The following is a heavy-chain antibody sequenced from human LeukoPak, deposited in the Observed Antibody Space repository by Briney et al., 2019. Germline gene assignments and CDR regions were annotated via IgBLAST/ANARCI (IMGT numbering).Heavy chain of an antibody. CDR1: GGSISSYY. Sequence: PSETLSLTCTVSGGSISSYYWSWIRQPPGKGLEWIGYIYYSGSTNYNPSLKSRVTISVDTSKNQFSLKLSSVTAADTAVYYCARDSTVVTPKSYYYYMDVWGKGTTVTVSS. J-gene: IGHJ6*03. D-gene: IGHD4-23*01. V-gene: IGHV4-59*12. CDR3: ARDSTVVTPKSYYYYMDV. CDR2: IYYSGST.